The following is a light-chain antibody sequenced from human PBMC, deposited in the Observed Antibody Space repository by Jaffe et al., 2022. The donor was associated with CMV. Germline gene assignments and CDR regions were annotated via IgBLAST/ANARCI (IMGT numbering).Light chain of an antibody. Sequence: EIVLTQSPGTLSLSPGERATLSCRASQKVSSSYLAWYQQKPGQAPRLLISGASSRATGIPDRFSGSGYGTDFTLSISRLEPEDFAVYYCQQYGSSPLTFGGGTKVEIK. CDR2: GAS. CDR1: QKVSSSY. CDR3: QQYGSSPLT. J-gene: IGKJ4*01. V-gene: IGKV3-20*01.